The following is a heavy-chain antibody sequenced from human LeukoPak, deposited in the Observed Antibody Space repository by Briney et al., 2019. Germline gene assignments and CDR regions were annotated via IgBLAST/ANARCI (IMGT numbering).Heavy chain of an antibody. Sequence: GGSLRLSCAASGFTFSSYSMKLVRQAPGKGLEWVSSISSSSSYIYYADSVKGRFTISRDNAKNSPYLQMNSLRAEDTAVYYCARVHDSSGYYFGRGQGTLVTVSS. D-gene: IGHD3-22*01. J-gene: IGHJ4*02. CDR1: GFTFSSYS. CDR3: ARVHDSSGYYFG. CDR2: ISSSSSYI. V-gene: IGHV3-21*01.